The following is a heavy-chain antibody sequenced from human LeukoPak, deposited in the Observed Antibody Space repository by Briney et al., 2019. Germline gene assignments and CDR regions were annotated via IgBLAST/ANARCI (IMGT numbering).Heavy chain of an antibody. CDR2: INHSGST. CDR3: ARAPVYYDFWSGPVLYYFDY. V-gene: IGHV4-34*01. J-gene: IGHJ4*02. Sequence: PSETLSLTCAVYGGSFSGYYWSWIRQPPGKGLEWIGEINHSGSTNYNPSLMRRVTISVDTSKNQFSLKLSSVTAADTAVYYCARAPVYYDFWSGPVLYYFDYWGQGTLVTVSS. D-gene: IGHD3-3*01. CDR1: GGSFSGYY.